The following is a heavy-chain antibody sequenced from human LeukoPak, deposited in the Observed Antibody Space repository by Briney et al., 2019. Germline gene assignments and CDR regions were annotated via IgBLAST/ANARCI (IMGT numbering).Heavy chain of an antibody. J-gene: IGHJ4*02. Sequence: SETLSLTCAVYGGSFSGYYWSWIRQPPGKGLEWIGEINHSGSTNYNPSLKSRVTISVDTSKNQFSLKLSSLTAADTAVYYCARALGELSPIFDYWGQGTLVTVSS. CDR1: GGSFSGYY. CDR2: INHSGST. D-gene: IGHD3-16*02. CDR3: ARALGELSPIFDY. V-gene: IGHV4-34*01.